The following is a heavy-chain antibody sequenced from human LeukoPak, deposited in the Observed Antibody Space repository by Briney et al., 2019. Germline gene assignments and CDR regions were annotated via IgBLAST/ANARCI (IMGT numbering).Heavy chain of an antibody. V-gene: IGHV3-7*01. CDR2: IKEDGSEK. CDR3: ARDLFGSGSYLDY. CDR1: GFTFNRDW. D-gene: IGHD3-10*01. Sequence: GGSLRLSCTASGFTFNRDWTAWVRQAPGKGLEWVANIKEDGSEKNYVDSVKGRFTISRDNAENSVYLQMNDLRAEDTGVYYCARDLFGSGSYLDYWGQGTLVTVSS. J-gene: IGHJ4*02.